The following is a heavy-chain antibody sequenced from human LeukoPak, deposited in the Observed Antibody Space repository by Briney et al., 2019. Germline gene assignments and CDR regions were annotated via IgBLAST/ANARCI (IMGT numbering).Heavy chain of an antibody. D-gene: IGHD1-26*01. Sequence: ASVKVSCKASGYTFTSYDINWVRQATGQGLEWMGWMNPNSGNTGYAQKFQGRVTMTRNTSISTAYMELSSLRSEDTAVYYCARGPPYSGSYPYYFDYWGQGTLVTVSS. CDR3: ARGPPYSGSYPYYFDY. V-gene: IGHV1-8*01. CDR1: GYTFTSYD. J-gene: IGHJ4*02. CDR2: MNPNSGNT.